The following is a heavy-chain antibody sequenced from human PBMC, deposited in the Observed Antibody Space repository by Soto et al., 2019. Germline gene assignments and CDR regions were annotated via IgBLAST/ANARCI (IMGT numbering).Heavy chain of an antibody. J-gene: IGHJ4*02. D-gene: IGHD6-19*01. CDR2: IIPIFGTA. Sequence: SVKVSCKASGGTFSSYAISWVRQAPGQGLEWMGGIIPIFGTANYAQKFQGRVTITADESTSTAYMELSSLGSEDTAVYYCARGGIAVAAVKYYFDYWGQGTLVTVSS. CDR1: GGTFSSYA. V-gene: IGHV1-69*13. CDR3: ARGGIAVAAVKYYFDY.